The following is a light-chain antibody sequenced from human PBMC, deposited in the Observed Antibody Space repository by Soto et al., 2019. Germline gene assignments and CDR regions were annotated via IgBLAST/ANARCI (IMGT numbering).Light chain of an antibody. Sequence: QSALIQPPSASGSPGQSVTISCTGTSSDVGGYNYVSWYQHHPGKAPKLMIYEVSKWPSGVPDRFSGSKSGNTASLTVSGLQAEDEADYYCSSFAGSNNWVFGGGTKLTVL. CDR1: SSDVGGYNY. J-gene: IGLJ3*02. CDR2: EVS. V-gene: IGLV2-8*01. CDR3: SSFAGSNNWV.